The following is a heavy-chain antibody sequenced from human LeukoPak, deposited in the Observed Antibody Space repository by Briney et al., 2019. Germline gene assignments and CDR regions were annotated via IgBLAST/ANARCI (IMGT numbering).Heavy chain of an antibody. J-gene: IGHJ4*02. CDR3: AKGIVVVPAQGYYFDY. V-gene: IGHV3-53*01. D-gene: IGHD2-2*01. CDR1: GFTVSSNY. CDR2: FYSGGET. Sequence: GGSLRLSCVVSGFTVSSNYMSWVRQAPGKGLEWVSVFYSGGETYYADSVKGRFTVSRDNSKNTLYLQMNSLRAEDTAVYYCAKGIVVVPAQGYYFDYWGQGTLVTVSS.